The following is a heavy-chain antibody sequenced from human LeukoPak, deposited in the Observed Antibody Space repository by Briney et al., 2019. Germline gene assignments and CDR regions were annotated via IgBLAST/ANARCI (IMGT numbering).Heavy chain of an antibody. D-gene: IGHD5-24*01. CDR2: ISYDGSNK. J-gene: IGHJ4*02. CDR3: ARDVPAHGDGPGAY. V-gene: IGHV3-30*01. CDR1: GFTFSSYA. Sequence: PGRSLRLSCAASGFTFSSYAMHWVRQAPGKGLEWVAVISYDGSNKYYADSVKGRFTISRDNSKNTLYLQMNSLRAEDTAVYYCARDVPAHGDGPGAYWGQGTLVTVSS.